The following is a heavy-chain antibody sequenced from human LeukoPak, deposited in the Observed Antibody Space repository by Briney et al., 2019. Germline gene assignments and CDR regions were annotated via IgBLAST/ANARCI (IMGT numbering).Heavy chain of an antibody. V-gene: IGHV5-51*01. CDR2: IYPGDSDT. J-gene: IGHJ3*02. CDR1: GYSFTSYW. Sequence: MPGESPKISCKGSGYSFTSYWIGWVRQMPGKGLEWMGIIYPGDSDTRYSPSFQGQVTISADKPISTAYLQWSSLKASDTAMYYCARQKGPAGDDAFDIWGQGTMVTVSS. CDR3: ARQKGPAGDDAFDI. D-gene: IGHD3-10*01.